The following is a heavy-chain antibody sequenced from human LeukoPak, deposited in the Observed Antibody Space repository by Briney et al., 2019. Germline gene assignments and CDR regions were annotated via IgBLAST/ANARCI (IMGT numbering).Heavy chain of an antibody. CDR3: AKDTPSRSSGRDR. D-gene: IGHD6-19*01. J-gene: IGHJ4*02. CDR2: IASNGGNT. CDR1: GFTFSGYS. V-gene: IGHV3-23*01. Sequence: PGGSLRLSCAASGFTFSGYSMTWVRQAPGKGLEWVSLIASNGGNTYYADSVKGRFTISRDNSKNTLYLQMNSLRAEDTAVYYCAKDTPSRSSGRDRWGQGTLVIVST.